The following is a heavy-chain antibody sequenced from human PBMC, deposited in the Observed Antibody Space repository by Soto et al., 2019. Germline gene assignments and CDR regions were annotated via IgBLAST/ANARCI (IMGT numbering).Heavy chain of an antibody. V-gene: IGHV1-18*01. CDR2: ISAYNGNT. Sequence: QVPLVQSGAEVKKPGASVKVSCKASGYTFTSYGISWVRQAPGQGLEWMGWISAYNGNTNYAQKLQGRVTMTTDTSTSTAYMELRSLRSDDTAVYYCARVDDSSGYFSVYYYYYGMDVWGQGTTVTVSS. CDR1: GYTFTSYG. D-gene: IGHD3-22*01. CDR3: ARVDDSSGYFSVYYYYYGMDV. J-gene: IGHJ6*02.